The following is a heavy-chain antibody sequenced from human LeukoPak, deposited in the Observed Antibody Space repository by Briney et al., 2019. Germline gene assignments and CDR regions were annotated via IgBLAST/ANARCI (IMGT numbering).Heavy chain of an antibody. D-gene: IGHD5-18*01. CDR2: INPNSGGT. CDR3: ARLGYSYGSAPDSAIMDV. J-gene: IGHJ6*03. CDR1: GYTFTSYG. Sequence: ASVKVSCKASGYTFTSYGITWVRQAPGQGLEWMGWINPNSGGTNYAQKFQGRVTMTRDTSISTAYMELSRLRSDDTAVYYCARLGYSYGSAPDSAIMDVWGKGTTVTVSS. V-gene: IGHV1-2*02.